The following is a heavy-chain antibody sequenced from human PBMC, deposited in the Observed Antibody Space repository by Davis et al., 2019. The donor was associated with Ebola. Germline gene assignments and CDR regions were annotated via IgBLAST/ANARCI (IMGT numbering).Heavy chain of an antibody. CDR2: IRYDGSNK. Sequence: PGGSLRLSCAASGFTFSSYGMHWVRQAPGKGLEWVAFIRYDGSNKYYADSVKGRFTISRDNSKNTLYLQMNSLRAEDTAVYYCARDWYYYDSSGYSWYYYYGMDVWGQGTTVTVSS. CDR1: GFTFSSYG. CDR3: ARDWYYYDSSGYSWYYYYGMDV. J-gene: IGHJ6*02. V-gene: IGHV3-30*02. D-gene: IGHD3-22*01.